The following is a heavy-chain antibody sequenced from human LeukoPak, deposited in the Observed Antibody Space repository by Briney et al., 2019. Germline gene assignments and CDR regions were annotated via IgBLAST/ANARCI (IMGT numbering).Heavy chain of an antibody. Sequence: PGGSLRLSCAASGFTFSGYAMGWVRQAPGQGLEWVSVISSNGGSTYYADSVKGRFTISRDNSRNTMYLQMNSLRAEDTAVYYCAKDASWYGRNYFDYWGQGTLVTVSS. V-gene: IGHV3-23*01. D-gene: IGHD4-17*01. CDR1: GFTFSGYA. CDR3: AKDASWYGRNYFDY. J-gene: IGHJ4*02. CDR2: ISSNGGST.